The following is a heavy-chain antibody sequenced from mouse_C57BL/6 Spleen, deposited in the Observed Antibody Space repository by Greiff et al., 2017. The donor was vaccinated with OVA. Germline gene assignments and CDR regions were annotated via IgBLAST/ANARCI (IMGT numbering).Heavy chain of an antibody. D-gene: IGHD2-1*01. CDR2: INPSSGYT. J-gene: IGHJ2*01. CDR3: ARDGNWDYFDY. CDR1: GYTFTSYT. V-gene: IGHV1-4*01. Sequence: VQLQQSGAELARPGASVKMSCKASGYTFTSYTMHWVKQRPGQGLEWIGYINPSSGYTKHNQKFKDKATLTADKSSSTAYMQLSSLTSEDSAVYYCARDGNWDYFDYWGQGTTLTVSS.